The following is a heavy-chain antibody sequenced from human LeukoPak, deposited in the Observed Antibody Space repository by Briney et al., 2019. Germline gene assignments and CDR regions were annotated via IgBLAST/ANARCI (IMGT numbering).Heavy chain of an antibody. V-gene: IGHV4-59*01. CDR2: IYYSGKT. CDR1: GGSISSYY. D-gene: IGHD5-18*01. CDR3: AGPRHSHGPYYFDY. Sequence: SETLSLTCTVSGGSISSYYWSWIRQPPGKGLEWIGNIYYSGKTNYNPSLKSRVTISVDTSKNQFSLKLSSVTAADTAVYYCAGPRHSHGPYYFDYWGQGTLVTVSS. J-gene: IGHJ4*02.